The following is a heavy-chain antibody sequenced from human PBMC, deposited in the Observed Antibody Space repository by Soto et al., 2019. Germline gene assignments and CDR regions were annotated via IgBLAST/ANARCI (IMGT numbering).Heavy chain of an antibody. CDR3: AGDLGSYAPDY. D-gene: IGHD1-26*01. Sequence: QVQLVQSGAEVKKPGASVKVSCKASGYTFTSYGISWVRQAPGQGLEWVGWISVDNGNTNNAQKLQGRVTMTTDTSRSTADLELASLRSAETAGYYCAGDLGSYAPDYWGQGTLVTVSS. CDR2: ISVDNGNT. J-gene: IGHJ4*02. CDR1: GYTFTSYG. V-gene: IGHV1-18*01.